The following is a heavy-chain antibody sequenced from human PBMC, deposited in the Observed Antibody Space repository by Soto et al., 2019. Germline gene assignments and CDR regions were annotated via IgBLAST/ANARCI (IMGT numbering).Heavy chain of an antibody. CDR1: GYTFGKYG. CDR2: ISVYHGNT. CDR3: AKDCIGASCGFDI. V-gene: IGHV1-18*01. Sequence: QVQLVQSGTEVKKPGASVKVSCKASGYTFGKYGISWVRQAPGQGLEWVGWISVYHGNTVHAQKFRGRVNMTTDTSPSTPYMELGSLNSDVRAIYYGAKDCIGASCGFDIWGQGTLVTVPS. J-gene: IGHJ4*02. D-gene: IGHD2-2*01.